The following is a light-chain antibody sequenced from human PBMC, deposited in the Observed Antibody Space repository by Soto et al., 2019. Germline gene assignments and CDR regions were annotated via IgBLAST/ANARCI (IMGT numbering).Light chain of an antibody. CDR1: QSISSY. J-gene: IGKJ2*01. V-gene: IGKV1-39*01. CDR2: AAS. Sequence: DIQMTQSPSSLSASVGDRVTITCRASQSISSYLNWYQQKPGKAPQLLIYAASSLQSGVPSRFSGSGSGTDFTLSINSLQPEDFATYYCQQSYSTPPYTVGQGTKLEIK. CDR3: QQSYSTPPYT.